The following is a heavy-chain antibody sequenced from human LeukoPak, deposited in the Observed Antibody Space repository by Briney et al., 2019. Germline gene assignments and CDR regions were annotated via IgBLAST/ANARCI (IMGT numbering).Heavy chain of an antibody. V-gene: IGHV1-18*01. Sequence: GASVKVSCKASGYTFTSYGISWVRQAPGQGLEWMGWISAYNGNTNYAQKLQGRVTMTTDTSTSTAYMELRSLRSDDTAVYYCAWIHDSSAPNAFDIWGQGTMVTVSS. CDR3: AWIHDSSAPNAFDI. CDR2: ISAYNGNT. J-gene: IGHJ3*02. D-gene: IGHD3-22*01. CDR1: GYTFTSYG.